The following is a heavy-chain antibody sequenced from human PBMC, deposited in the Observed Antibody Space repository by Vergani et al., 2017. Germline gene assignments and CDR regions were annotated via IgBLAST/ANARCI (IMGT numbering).Heavy chain of an antibody. J-gene: IGHJ6*02. Sequence: QVQLVQSGAEVKKPGASVKVSCKASGYTFTSYGISWVRQAPGQGLEWMGWISAYNGNTNYAQKLQGRVTMTRNTSISTAYMELSSLRSEDTAVYYCARASGDFWSGYYYYYGMDVWGQGTTVTVSS. CDR2: ISAYNGNT. V-gene: IGHV1-18*01. CDR1: GYTFTSYG. CDR3: ARASGDFWSGYYYYYGMDV. D-gene: IGHD3-3*01.